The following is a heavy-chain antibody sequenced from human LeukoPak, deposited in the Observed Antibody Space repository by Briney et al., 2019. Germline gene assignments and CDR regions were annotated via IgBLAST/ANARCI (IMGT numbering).Heavy chain of an antibody. V-gene: IGHV3-30*02. CDR3: AKAKMATSQFDY. D-gene: IGHD5-24*01. Sequence: PGGSLRLSCAASGFTLSSYGMHWVRQAPGKGLEWVAFIRYDGSNKYYADSVKGRFTISRDNSKNTLYLQMNSLRAEDTAVYYCAKAKMATSQFDYWGQGTLVTVSS. CDR2: IRYDGSNK. CDR1: GFTLSSYG. J-gene: IGHJ4*02.